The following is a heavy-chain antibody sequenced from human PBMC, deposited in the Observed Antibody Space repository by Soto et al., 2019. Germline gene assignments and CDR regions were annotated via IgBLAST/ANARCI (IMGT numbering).Heavy chain of an antibody. D-gene: IGHD5-12*01. Sequence: SETLSLTCSVSGRSISEINSYWGWIRQAPGEGLEWIGTIHHTGSTYYNPSLKSRVIISLDTSKNQFSLKLSSVTAADTALYYCARPEGGYGSGYSWFDPWGQGTRVTVSS. CDR3: ARPEGGYGSGYSWFDP. V-gene: IGHV4-39*01. CDR1: GRSISEINSY. J-gene: IGHJ5*02. CDR2: IHHTGST.